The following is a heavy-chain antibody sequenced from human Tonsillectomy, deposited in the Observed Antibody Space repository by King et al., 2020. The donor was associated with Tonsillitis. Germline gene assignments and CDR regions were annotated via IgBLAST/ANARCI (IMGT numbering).Heavy chain of an antibody. V-gene: IGHV4-39*01. CDR3: ARYPSQLWLLYYYYYMDV. D-gene: IGHD5-18*01. J-gene: IGHJ6*03. CDR2: IYYSGST. CDR1: GGSISSSSYY. Sequence: QLQESGPGLVKPSETLSLTCTVSGGSISSSSYYWGWIRQPPGKGLEWIGSIYYSGSTYYNPSLKSRVTISVDTSKNQFSLKLSSVTAADTAVYYCARYPSQLWLLYYYYYMDVWGKGTTVTVSS.